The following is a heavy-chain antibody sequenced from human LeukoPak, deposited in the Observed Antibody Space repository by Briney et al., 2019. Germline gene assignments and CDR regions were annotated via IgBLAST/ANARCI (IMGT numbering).Heavy chain of an antibody. J-gene: IGHJ4*02. V-gene: IGHV3-48*01. D-gene: IGHD2-2*01. CDR1: GFTFSSYS. CDR2: ISSSSSTI. Sequence: GGSLRLSCAASGFTFSSYSMNWVRQAPGKGLEWVSYISSSSSTIYYADSVKGRFTISRDKAKNSLHLQMNSLRAEDTAVYYCAREYCSSTSCLYDYWGQGTLVTVSS. CDR3: AREYCSSTSCLYDY.